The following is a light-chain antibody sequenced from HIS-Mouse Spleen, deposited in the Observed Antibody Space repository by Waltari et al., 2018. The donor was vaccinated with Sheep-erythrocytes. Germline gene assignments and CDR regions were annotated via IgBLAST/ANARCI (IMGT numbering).Light chain of an antibody. V-gene: IGLV2-23*01. Sequence: QSALTQPDSVSGSPGQSITISCTGTSSDGGRYNLFSWYQQHPGKAPKLMIYEGSKRPSGVSNRFSGSKSGNTASLTISGLQAEDEADYYCCSYAGSSTPWVFGGGTKLTVL. CDR3: CSYAGSSTPWV. CDR1: SSDGGRYNL. J-gene: IGLJ3*02. CDR2: EGS.